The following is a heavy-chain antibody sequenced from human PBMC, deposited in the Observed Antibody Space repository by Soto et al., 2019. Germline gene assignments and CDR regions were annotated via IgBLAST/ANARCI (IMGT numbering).Heavy chain of an antibody. J-gene: IGHJ3*02. V-gene: IGHV3-33*01. CDR1: GFTFSSYG. CDR3: VRDLEWRWFGGAKDVFDI. Sequence: QVQLVESGGGVVQPGRSLRLSCAASGFTFSSYGMHWVRQAPGKGLEWVAVIWYDGSNKDYADSVKGRFTISRDNSKNTLYMKMKRLRDGDRAVDYCVRDLEWRWFGGAKDVFDIWGQGTMVTVSS. D-gene: IGHD3-10*01. CDR2: IWYDGSNK.